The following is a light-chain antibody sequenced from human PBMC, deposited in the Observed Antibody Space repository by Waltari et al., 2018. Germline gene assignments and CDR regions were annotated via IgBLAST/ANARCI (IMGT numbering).Light chain of an antibody. J-gene: IGKJ1*01. Sequence: DIVMTQTPLSSPVTLGQPASISYRSSQSLVHSTGHTYLSWYLQRPGQPPRLLIYQVSNRFSGVPDRFSGSGAGTDFTLKISRVEPEDVGIYYCMQATEFPTFGQGTKVEIK. CDR1: QSLVHSTGHTY. V-gene: IGKV2-24*01. CDR3: MQATEFPT. CDR2: QVS.